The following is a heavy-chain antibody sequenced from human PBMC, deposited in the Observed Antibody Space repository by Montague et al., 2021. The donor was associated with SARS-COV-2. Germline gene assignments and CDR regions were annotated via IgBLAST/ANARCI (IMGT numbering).Heavy chain of an antibody. V-gene: IGHV1-8*01. CDR3: ARAEYCSGGSCGYYYYGMDV. D-gene: IGHD2-15*01. Sequence: SVKVSCKASGYTFTNYDINWVRQAPGQGLEWMGWMNPNNDNRGYTQKFEGRVTMTRNTSISTAYMELSSLRSEDTAVYYCARAEYCSGGSCGYYYYGMDVWGQGTSDTVSS. CDR2: MNPNNDNR. CDR1: GYTFTNYD. J-gene: IGHJ6*02.